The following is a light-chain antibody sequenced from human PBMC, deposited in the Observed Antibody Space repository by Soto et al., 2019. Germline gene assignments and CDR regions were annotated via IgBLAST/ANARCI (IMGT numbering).Light chain of an antibody. V-gene: IGKV1-27*01. J-gene: IGKJ4*01. CDR1: QCISNY. CDR2: AAS. CDR3: QKYTNVPT. Sequence: DIQMTQSPSSLSASVGDRVTITCRASQCISNYLAWYQQIPGKVPKLLISAASTLQSGVLSRFSGSGSGTDFTLTISSLQPEDVATYYCQKYTNVPTFGGGTKVEIK.